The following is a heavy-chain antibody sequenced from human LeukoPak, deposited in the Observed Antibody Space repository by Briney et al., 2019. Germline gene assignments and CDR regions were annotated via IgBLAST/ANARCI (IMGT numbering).Heavy chain of an antibody. V-gene: IGHV3-7*01. D-gene: IGHD1-1*01. CDR3: ARDQRDSLESFDY. Sequence: GGSLRLSCAASGFTFNNFGMTWVRQPPGKGLEWVANIKQDGSEKYYVDSVKGRFTISRDNAKNSLYLQMNSLRAEDTAVYYCARDQRDSLESFDYWGQGTLVTVSS. CDR2: IKQDGSEK. CDR1: GFTFNNFG. J-gene: IGHJ4*02.